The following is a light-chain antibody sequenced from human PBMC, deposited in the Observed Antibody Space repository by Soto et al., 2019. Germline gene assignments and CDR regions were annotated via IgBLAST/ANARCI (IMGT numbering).Light chain of an antibody. CDR1: QSVSSSY. CDR3: QRYGSALFT. J-gene: IGKJ3*01. CDR2: GAS. Sequence: EIVLTQSPGTLSLSPGERATLACRASQSVSSSYLAWYQQKPGQAPRLLIYGASSRATGIPDRFSGSGAGRVFTLTISRLVPGEVAVYYCQRYGSALFTFGPAKKVDIK. V-gene: IGKV3-20*01.